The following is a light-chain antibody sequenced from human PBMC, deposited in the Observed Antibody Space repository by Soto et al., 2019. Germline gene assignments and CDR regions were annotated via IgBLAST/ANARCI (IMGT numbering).Light chain of an antibody. V-gene: IGKV4-1*01. CDR2: WAS. CDR1: QSGLYSSNNKNY. Sequence: DIVMTQSPDSLAVSLGERATINCKSSQSGLYSSNNKNYLAWYQQKPGQPPKLLIYWASTRESGVPDRFSGSGSGTDFTLPISSLQAEDVAVYYCQHYYSTPLPFGPGTKVDIK. J-gene: IGKJ3*01. CDR3: QHYYSTPLP.